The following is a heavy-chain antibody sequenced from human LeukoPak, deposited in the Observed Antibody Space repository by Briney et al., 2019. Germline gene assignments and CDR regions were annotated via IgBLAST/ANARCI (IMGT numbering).Heavy chain of an antibody. D-gene: IGHD5-12*01. CDR1: GGSISSVSLY. CDR2: IYYSGST. V-gene: IGHV4-39*07. J-gene: IGHJ5*02. CDR3: AREVANWFDP. Sequence: SETLSLTCTVSGGSISSVSLYWNWIRQPAGKGLEWIGSIYYSGSTYYNPSLKSRVTISVDTSKNQFSLKLSSMTAADTAVYYCAREVANWFDPWGQGTLVTVSS.